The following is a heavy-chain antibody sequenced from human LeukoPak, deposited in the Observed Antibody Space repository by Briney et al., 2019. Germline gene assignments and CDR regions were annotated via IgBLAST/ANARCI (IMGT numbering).Heavy chain of an antibody. CDR3: AREGTAGTNLNWFDP. CDR1: GGSISSYY. CDR2: ISYSGST. Sequence: SETLSLTCTVSGGSISSYYWSWIRQPPGKGLEWIEYISYSGSTNFNPSLKSRVTISVDTSKNQFSLKLSSVTAADTAVYYCAREGTAGTNLNWFDPWGQGTLVTVSS. J-gene: IGHJ5*02. V-gene: IGHV4-59*01. D-gene: IGHD1-1*01.